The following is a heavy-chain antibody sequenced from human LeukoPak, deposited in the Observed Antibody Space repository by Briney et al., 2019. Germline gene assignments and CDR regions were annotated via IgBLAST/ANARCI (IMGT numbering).Heavy chain of an antibody. CDR1: GYTFTGYY. D-gene: IGHD2-2*01. J-gene: IGHJ5*02. CDR3: ARDIVVVPAADRGWFDP. V-gene: IGHV1-2*02. CDR2: INPNSGGT. Sequence: ASVKVSCKASGYTFTGYYMHWVRQAPGQGLEWMGWINPNSGGTNYAQKFQGRVTMTRDTSISTAYMELSRLRSDDTAVYYCARDIVVVPAADRGWFDPWGQGTLVTVSS.